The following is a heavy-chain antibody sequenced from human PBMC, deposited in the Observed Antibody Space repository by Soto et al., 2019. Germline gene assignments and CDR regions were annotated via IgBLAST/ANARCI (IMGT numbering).Heavy chain of an antibody. CDR3: AHRPSYCSGGSCYSGFDY. Sequence: QITLKESGPTLVKPTQTLTLTCTFSGFSLSTSGVGVGWIRQPPGKALEWLALIYWDDDKRYSPSLKSRLTTTKDTSTNQVALTMTNMDPVDTATYYCAHRPSYCSGGSCYSGFDYWGQGTLVTVSS. D-gene: IGHD2-15*01. CDR1: GFSLSTSGVG. J-gene: IGHJ4*02. V-gene: IGHV2-5*02. CDR2: IYWDDDK.